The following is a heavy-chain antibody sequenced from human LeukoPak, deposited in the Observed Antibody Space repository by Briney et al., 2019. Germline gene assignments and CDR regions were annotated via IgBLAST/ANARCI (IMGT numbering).Heavy chain of an antibody. CDR2: THYSGST. CDR1: GGSISSYY. D-gene: IGHD6-13*01. J-gene: IGHJ4*02. Sequence: SETLSLTCAVSGGSISSYYWSWIRQPPGKGLEWIGYTHYSGSTDYNPSLKTRVTISVDTSKNQFSLKLSSVTGADTAVYYCARGAAGTVPFDYWGQGTLVTVSS. CDR3: ARGAAGTVPFDY. V-gene: IGHV4-59*08.